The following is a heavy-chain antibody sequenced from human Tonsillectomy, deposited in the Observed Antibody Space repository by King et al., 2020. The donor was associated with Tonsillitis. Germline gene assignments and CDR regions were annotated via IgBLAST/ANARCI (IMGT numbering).Heavy chain of an antibody. J-gene: IGHJ5*02. CDR2: ISGSGGST. Sequence: VQLVESGGGLVQPGGSLRLSCAASGFTFSSYAMSWVRQAPGKGLEWVSAISGSGGSTYYADSVKGRFTISRDNSKNTLYLQMNSLRAEDTAAYYCAKGRVRGVIITVWFDPWGQGTLVTVSS. D-gene: IGHD3-10*01. CDR3: AKGRVRGVIITVWFDP. V-gene: IGHV3-23*04. CDR1: GFTFSSYA.